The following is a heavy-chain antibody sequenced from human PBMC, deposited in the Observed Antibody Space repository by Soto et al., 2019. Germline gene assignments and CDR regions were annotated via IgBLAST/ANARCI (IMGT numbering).Heavy chain of an antibody. D-gene: IGHD5-12*01. J-gene: IGHJ4*02. V-gene: IGHV5-51*01. CDR2: IYPGDSDV. CDR1: GYTFTTYW. Sequence: GESLKISCQGSGYTFTTYWVGWVRQRPGKGLDWMGNIYPGDSDVKYSPSFQGQVTISVDKSISTAYLQWNSLKASDTAVYYCARQNYAGYGGYDSAFVTWGQGTLVTVSS. CDR3: ARQNYAGYGGYDSAFVT.